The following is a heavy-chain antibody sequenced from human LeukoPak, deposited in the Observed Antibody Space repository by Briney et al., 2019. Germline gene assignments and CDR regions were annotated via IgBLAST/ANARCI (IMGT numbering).Heavy chain of an antibody. CDR2: IYYSGST. D-gene: IGHD4-11*01. CDR1: GGSISSYY. V-gene: IGHV4-59*01. CDR3: ARGGNYPFNNWFDP. Sequence: SETLSLTCTVSGGSISSYYWSWIRQPPGKGLEWIGYIYYSGSTNYNPSLKSRVTISVDTSKNQFSLKLSSVTAADTAVYYCARGGNYPFNNWFDPWGQGTLVTVSS. J-gene: IGHJ5*02.